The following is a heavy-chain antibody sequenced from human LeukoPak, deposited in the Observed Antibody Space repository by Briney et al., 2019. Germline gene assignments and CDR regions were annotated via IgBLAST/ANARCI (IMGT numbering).Heavy chain of an antibody. CDR1: GGSISSYY. J-gene: IGHJ4*02. D-gene: IGHD6-13*01. CDR3: ARGGYSSSWYYFDY. V-gene: IGHV4-59*12. CDR2: IHYSGST. Sequence: PSETLSLTCTVSGGSISSYYWSWIRQPPGKGLEWIGYIHYSGSTNCNPSLKSRVTISVDTSKNQFSLKLSSVTAADTAVYYCARGGYSSSWYYFDYWGQGTLVTVSS.